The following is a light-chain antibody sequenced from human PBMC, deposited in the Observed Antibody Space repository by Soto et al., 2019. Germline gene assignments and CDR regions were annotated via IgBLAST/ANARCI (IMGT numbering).Light chain of an antibody. CDR1: QSVSVW. Sequence: DIQMTQSPSTLSASVGDRVTITCRASQSVSVWLAWYQQKPLKAPKLLIYRASTLETGVPSRFSGSGSDTQFTLTISSLQPDDFATYYCQQYNSYPYTFGQGTKLEIK. J-gene: IGKJ2*01. V-gene: IGKV1-5*03. CDR3: QQYNSYPYT. CDR2: RAS.